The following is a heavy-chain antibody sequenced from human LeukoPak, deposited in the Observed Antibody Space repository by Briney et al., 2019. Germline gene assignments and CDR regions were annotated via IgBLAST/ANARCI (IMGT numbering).Heavy chain of an antibody. CDR3: ARSLYSGSYFAAFDI. CDR2: INAGNGNT. V-gene: IGHV1-3*01. Sequence: ASVKVSCKASGFTFTSSAVQWVRQAPGQRLEWMGWINAGNGNTKYSQKFQGRVTITRNTSASTAYMELSSLRSEDTAVYYCARSLYSGSYFAAFDIWGQGTMVTVSS. D-gene: IGHD1-26*01. CDR1: GFTFTSSA. J-gene: IGHJ3*02.